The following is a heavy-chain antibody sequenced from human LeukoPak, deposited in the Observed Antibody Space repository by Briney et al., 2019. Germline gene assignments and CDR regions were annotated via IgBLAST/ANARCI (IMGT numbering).Heavy chain of an antibody. CDR2: SSTQNSNT. Sequence: ASVKVSCKVSGDTFITYGISWVRQAPGQGLEWMGWSSTQNSNTKYAEKVQGRVTMTTDTSTSTAYMELRSLTSDDTAVYFCARDIIITGVTGQGTAFDIWGQGTMVTVSS. V-gene: IGHV1-18*01. D-gene: IGHD3-22*01. CDR3: ARDIIITGVTGQGTAFDI. J-gene: IGHJ3*02. CDR1: GDTFITYG.